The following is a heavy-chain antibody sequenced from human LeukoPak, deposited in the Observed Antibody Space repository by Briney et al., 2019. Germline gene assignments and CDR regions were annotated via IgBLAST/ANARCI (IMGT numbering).Heavy chain of an antibody. CDR3: ARAKNLDFWTTYFFDF. CDR1: GFTLSDYY. D-gene: IGHD3-3*01. V-gene: IGHV3-11*04. J-gene: IGHJ4*02. CDR2: ISSTGDSM. Sequence: GGSLRLSCAASGFTLSDYYMTWIRQAPGKGLEWISYISSTGDSMYYADSVKGRFTISRDNAENSLYLQMNSLTADDTAMYYCARAKNLDFWTTYFFDFWGQGTLVSVSS.